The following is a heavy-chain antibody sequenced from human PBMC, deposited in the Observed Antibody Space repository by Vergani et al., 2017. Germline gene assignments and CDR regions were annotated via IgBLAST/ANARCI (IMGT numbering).Heavy chain of an antibody. CDR1: GGSFSGYY. CDR2: INHSGST. CDR3: ARVVRFGEVFRRKYYFDY. J-gene: IGHJ4*02. V-gene: IGHV4-34*01. D-gene: IGHD3-10*01. Sequence: QVQLQQWGAGLLKPSETLSLTCAVYGGSFSGYYWSWIRQPPGKGLEWIGEINHSGSTNYNPSLKSRVTISVDTSKNQFSLKLSSVTAADTAVYYCARVVRFGEVFRRKYYFDYWGQGTLVTVSS.